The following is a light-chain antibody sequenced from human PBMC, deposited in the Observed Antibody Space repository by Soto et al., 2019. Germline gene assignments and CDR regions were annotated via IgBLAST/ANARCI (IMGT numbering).Light chain of an antibody. J-gene: IGKJ2*01. CDR2: ATS. CDR3: QHYNKWPPMFT. V-gene: IGKV3-15*01. CDR1: QSVSSD. Sequence: EVVMTQSPATLSAFPGERATLSCRASQSVSSDLAWYQQTPGQAPGLLIYATSTRATGIPARFSGSGSGTEFTLTISSLQSDDFAIYYCQHYNKWPPMFTFGQGTKLEIK.